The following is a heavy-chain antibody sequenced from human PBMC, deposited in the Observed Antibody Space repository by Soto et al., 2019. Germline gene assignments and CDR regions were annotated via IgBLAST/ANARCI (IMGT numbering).Heavy chain of an antibody. CDR3: ARTGNDYSNYGWFEP. D-gene: IGHD4-4*01. CDR1: GGSISSYY. V-gene: IGHV4-59*01. J-gene: IGHJ5*02. Sequence: SETLSLTCTVSGGSISSYYWSWIRQPPGKGLEWIGYIYYSGSTNYNPSLKSRVTISVDTSKNQFSLKLSSVTAADTAVYYCARTGNDYSNYGWFEPWGQGTLVTVSS. CDR2: IYYSGST.